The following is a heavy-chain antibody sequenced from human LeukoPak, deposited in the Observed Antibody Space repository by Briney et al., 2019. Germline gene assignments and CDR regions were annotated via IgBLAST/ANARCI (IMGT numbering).Heavy chain of an antibody. CDR2: IYSGGST. J-gene: IGHJ3*02. D-gene: IGHD4-17*01. Sequence: GGSLRLSCAASGFTVSSNYMSWVRQAPGKGLEWVSVIYSGGSTYYADSVKGRFTISRDNSKNTLYLQMNSLRAEDTAVYYCAMGGANDYGDPGAFDIWGQGTMVTVSS. V-gene: IGHV3-53*01. CDR3: AMGGANDYGDPGAFDI. CDR1: GFTVSSNY.